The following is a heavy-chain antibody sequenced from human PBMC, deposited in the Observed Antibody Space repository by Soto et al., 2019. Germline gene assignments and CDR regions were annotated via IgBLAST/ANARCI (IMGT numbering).Heavy chain of an antibody. V-gene: IGHV3-23*01. D-gene: IGHD6-13*01. CDR1: GFTFSSYA. CDR2: ISGSGGST. J-gene: IGHJ3*02. Sequence: GGSLRLSCAASGFTFSSYAMSWVRQAPGKGLEWVSAISGSGGSTYYADSVKGRFTISRDNSKNTLYLQMNSLRAEDTAVYYCAKDLDSSSWYPSDAFDIWGQGTMVTVSS. CDR3: AKDLDSSSWYPSDAFDI.